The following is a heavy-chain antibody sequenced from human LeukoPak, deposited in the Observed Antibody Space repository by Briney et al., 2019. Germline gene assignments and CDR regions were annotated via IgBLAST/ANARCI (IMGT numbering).Heavy chain of an antibody. CDR2: ISAYNGNT. CDR3: ARAYDFWSGYPSGDY. Sequence: ASVKVSCKASGYTFTSYSISWVRQAPGQGPEWMGWISAYNGNTNYAQKLQGRVTMTTDTSTSTAYMELRSLRSDDTAVYYCARAYDFWSGYPSGDYWGQGTLVTVSS. CDR1: GYTFTSYS. V-gene: IGHV1-18*01. J-gene: IGHJ4*02. D-gene: IGHD3-3*01.